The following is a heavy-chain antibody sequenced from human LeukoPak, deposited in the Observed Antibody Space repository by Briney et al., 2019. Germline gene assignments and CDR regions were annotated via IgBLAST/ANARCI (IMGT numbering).Heavy chain of an antibody. CDR1: GYTFTSYY. V-gene: IGHV1-46*01. CDR2: INPSGGST. Sequence: ASVKVSCTASGYTFTSYYMHWVRQAPGQGLEWMGIINPSGGSTSYAQKFQGRVTMTRDTSTSTVYMELSSLRSEDTAVYYCARDRSGSSGWNCFDYWGQGTLVTVSS. J-gene: IGHJ4*02. D-gene: IGHD6-19*01. CDR3: ARDRSGSSGWNCFDY.